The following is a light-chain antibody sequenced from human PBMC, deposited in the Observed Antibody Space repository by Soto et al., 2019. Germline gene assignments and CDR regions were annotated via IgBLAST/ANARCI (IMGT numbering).Light chain of an antibody. Sequence: EIVLTQSPGTLSLSPGERATLSCKASQSVSSSYLAWYRQKPGQAPRLLIHGASSRATGIPDRVSGSGSGTDLTLTISRLEPEDFAVYYCQQYGSSPSITFGQGTRLDIK. J-gene: IGKJ5*01. CDR1: QSVSSSY. V-gene: IGKV3-20*01. CDR3: QQYGSSPSIT. CDR2: GAS.